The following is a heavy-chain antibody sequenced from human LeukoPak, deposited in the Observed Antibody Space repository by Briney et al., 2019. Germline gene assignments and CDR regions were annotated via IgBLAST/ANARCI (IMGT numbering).Heavy chain of an antibody. V-gene: IGHV4-61*08. Sequence: SETLSLTCTVSGGSISSGGYYWSWIRQPPGKGLEWIGYIYYSGSTNYNPSLKSRVTISVDTSKNQFSLKLSSVTAADTAVYYCARFARVYDILTGYSPAKPYYFDYWGQGTLVTVSS. D-gene: IGHD3-9*01. J-gene: IGHJ4*02. CDR2: IYYSGST. CDR1: GGSISSGGYY. CDR3: ARFARVYDILTGYSPAKPYYFDY.